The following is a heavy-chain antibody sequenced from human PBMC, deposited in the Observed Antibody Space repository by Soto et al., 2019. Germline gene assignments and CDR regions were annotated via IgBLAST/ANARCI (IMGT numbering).Heavy chain of an antibody. Sequence: WIRQPPGKGLDRSGYNYHTGSSFYNTSLRGRATISVDRSKNQFSLNLSSLTAADTAIYYCARGDTGKVGAFASWGQGTLVTVSS. V-gene: IGHV4-30-2*01. CDR2: NYHTGSS. D-gene: IGHD1-26*01. CDR3: ARGDTGKVGAFAS. J-gene: IGHJ4*02.